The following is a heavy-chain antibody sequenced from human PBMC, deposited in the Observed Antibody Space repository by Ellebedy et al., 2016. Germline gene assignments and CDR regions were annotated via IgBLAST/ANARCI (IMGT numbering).Heavy chain of an antibody. CDR2: ISGRGETT. Sequence: GGSLRLSXAVSGFVFNTYAMSWVRQAPGKGLEWVSGISGRGETTYYAESVKGRFTISRDNSKDTLYLQMDSLRAEDTAVYYCAKDRGNFGYLFYYFDSWGQGALVTVSS. V-gene: IGHV3-23*01. D-gene: IGHD3-9*01. J-gene: IGHJ4*02. CDR3: AKDRGNFGYLFYYFDS. CDR1: GFVFNTYA.